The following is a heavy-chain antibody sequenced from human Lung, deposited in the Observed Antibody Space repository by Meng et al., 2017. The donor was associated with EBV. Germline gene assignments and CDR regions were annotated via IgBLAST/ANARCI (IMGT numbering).Heavy chain of an antibody. J-gene: IGHJ4*02. CDR2: IIPIFGTA. CDR3: ARGNHSGYHHFDY. V-gene: IGHV1-69*01. D-gene: IGHD5-12*01. CDR1: GGTLSKYALSKYA. Sequence: QMQRVQLGEELKKPGSSVKVSCKASGGTLSKYALSKYALSWVRQAPGQGLEWMGGIIPIFGTADYAQSFQGRVTITADESTSTTYLELHSLRSEDTALYYCARGNHSGYHHFDYWGQGTLVTVSS.